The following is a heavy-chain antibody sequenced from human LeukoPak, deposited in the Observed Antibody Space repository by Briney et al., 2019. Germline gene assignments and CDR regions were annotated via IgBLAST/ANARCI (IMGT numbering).Heavy chain of an antibody. CDR1: GGSISSGDYY. Sequence: PSETLSLTCTVSGGSISSGDYYWSWIRQPPGKGLEWIGYIYYSGSTYYNPSLKSRVTISVDTSKNQFSLKLSSVTAADTAVYYCARGSQGANYYYYYMDVWGKGTTVTVSS. V-gene: IGHV4-30-4*01. D-gene: IGHD4/OR15-4a*01. CDR3: ARGSQGANYYYYYMDV. J-gene: IGHJ6*03. CDR2: IYYSGST.